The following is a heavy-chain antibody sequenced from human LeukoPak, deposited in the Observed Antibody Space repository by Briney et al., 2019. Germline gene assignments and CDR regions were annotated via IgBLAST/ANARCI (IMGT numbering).Heavy chain of an antibody. V-gene: IGHV3-30*02. CDR2: IRYDGSNK. J-gene: IGHJ5*02. Sequence: GGSLRPSCAASGFTFSNYGMHWVRQAPGKGLEWVAFIRYDGSNKYYADSVKGRFTISRDNSKNTLYLQMNSLRAEDTAVYYCAKGYWSGYSFDNWFDPWGQGTLVTVSS. D-gene: IGHD3-3*01. CDR3: AKGYWSGYSFDNWFDP. CDR1: GFTFSNYG.